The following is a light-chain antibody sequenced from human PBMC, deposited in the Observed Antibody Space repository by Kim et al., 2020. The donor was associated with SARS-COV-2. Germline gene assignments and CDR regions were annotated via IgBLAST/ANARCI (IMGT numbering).Light chain of an antibody. CDR1: SSDVGGYKY. Sequence: QSITFPCTGTSSDVGGYKYVSWYQQHPGKAPKLVIYEVDNRPSGVSIRFSGSKSGNTASLTISGLQAEDEADYYCSSYIRGSTNYVFGTGTKVTVL. CDR2: EVD. CDR3: SSYIRGSTNYV. J-gene: IGLJ1*01. V-gene: IGLV2-14*01.